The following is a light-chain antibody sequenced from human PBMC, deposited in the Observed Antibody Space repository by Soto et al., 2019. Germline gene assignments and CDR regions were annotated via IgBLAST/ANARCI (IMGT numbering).Light chain of an antibody. CDR3: QQRLNWRT. Sequence: EIVWTQSPATLSLSPGERATLSCRASQSVGRSLAWYQQKPGRAPRLLTSAASNRATGIPARFSGSGSGTDFTLTISSLDPEDFAVYYCQQRLNWRTFGQGTKVDIK. CDR2: AAS. J-gene: IGKJ1*01. V-gene: IGKV3-11*01. CDR1: QSVGRS.